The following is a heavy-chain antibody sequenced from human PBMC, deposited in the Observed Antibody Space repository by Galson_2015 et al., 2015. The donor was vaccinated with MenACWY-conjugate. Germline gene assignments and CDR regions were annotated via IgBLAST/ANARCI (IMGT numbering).Heavy chain of an antibody. J-gene: IGHJ6*02. Sequence: QSGAEVKKPGESLKISCKGSGYSFTSYWIGWVRQMPGKGLEWMGIIYPGDSDTRYSPSFQGQVTISADKSISTAYLQWSSLKASDTAMYYCARQGSSSPSVSEQQSQTYYYGMDVWGQGTTVTVSS. CDR3: ARQGSSSPSVSEQQSQTYYYGMDV. CDR2: IYPGDSDT. D-gene: IGHD6-6*01. V-gene: IGHV5-51*01. CDR1: GYSFTSYW.